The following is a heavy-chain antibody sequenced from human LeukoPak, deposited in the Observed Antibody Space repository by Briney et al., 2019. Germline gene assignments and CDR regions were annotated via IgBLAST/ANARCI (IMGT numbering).Heavy chain of an antibody. CDR3: AEDFWNFRDS. CDR2: IGVDETFK. J-gene: IGHJ5*01. V-gene: IGHV3-30*02. D-gene: IGHD3-3*01. Sequence: GGSLRLSCAASGFIFSKNAMHWVRQAPGKGLDWVAYIGVDETFKEYADSVKGRFTISRDNSENTLYLQMDSLRSDDTAVYYCAEDFWNFRDSWGQGTLVTVSS. CDR1: GFIFSKNA.